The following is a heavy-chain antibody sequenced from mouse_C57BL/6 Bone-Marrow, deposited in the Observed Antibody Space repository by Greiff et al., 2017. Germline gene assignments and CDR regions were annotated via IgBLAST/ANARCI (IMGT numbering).Heavy chain of an antibody. CDR2: IYPGDGGT. CDR1: GYAFSSSW. Sequence: QVQLQQSGPELVKPGASVKISCKASGYAFSSSWMNWVKQRPGKGLEWIGRIYPGDGGTNYNGKFKGKATLTADKSSSTAYMQLSSLTSEDSAVYFCPRGGLLRAMGYWGQGASVTVSS. V-gene: IGHV1-82*01. D-gene: IGHD1-1*01. J-gene: IGHJ4*01. CDR3: PRGGLLRAMGY.